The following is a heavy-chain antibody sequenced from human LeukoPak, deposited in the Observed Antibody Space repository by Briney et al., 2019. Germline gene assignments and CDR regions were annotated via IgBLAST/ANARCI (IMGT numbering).Heavy chain of an antibody. Sequence: SETLSLTCTVTGGSMSDSDYYWGWVRQPPGKELQWIGSFRYTRSTFYNPSRRSRVTISVDTSKNQFSLNVNSVTAADAAVYYCARRPISMHAFDIWGQGTMVTVSS. J-gene: IGHJ3*02. V-gene: IGHV4-39*01. CDR2: FRYTRST. CDR3: ARRPISMHAFDI. D-gene: IGHD2/OR15-2a*01. CDR1: GGSMSDSDYY.